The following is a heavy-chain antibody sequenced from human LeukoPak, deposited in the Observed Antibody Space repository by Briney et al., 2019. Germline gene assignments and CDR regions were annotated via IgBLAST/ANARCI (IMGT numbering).Heavy chain of an antibody. CDR3: ARDPGYCSGGSCYGRKDYYGMDV. D-gene: IGHD2-15*01. CDR2: ISSSSSYI. CDR1: GFTFSSYS. V-gene: IGHV3-21*01. J-gene: IGHJ6*02. Sequence: GSLRLSCAASGFTFSSYSMNWVRQAPGKGLEWVSSISSSSSYIYYADSVKGRFTISRDNAKNSLYLQMNSLRAEDTAVYYCARDPGYCSGGSCYGRKDYYGMDVWGQGTTVTVSS.